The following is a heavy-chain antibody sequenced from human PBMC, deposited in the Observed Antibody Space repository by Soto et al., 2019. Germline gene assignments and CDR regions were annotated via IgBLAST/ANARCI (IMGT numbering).Heavy chain of an antibody. CDR2: IHYSGST. V-gene: IGHV4-30-4*01. CDR1: GGSISSGDYY. Sequence: SEILSLTCTVSGGSISSGDYYWSWIRQPPGKGLEWIGYIHYSGSTYHNPSLKSRVTISVDTSKNQFSLKLTSVTAADTAVYYCERVGRYSVYYYGMDVWGQGTTVNVSS. J-gene: IGHJ6*02. CDR3: ERVGRYSVYYYGMDV. D-gene: IGHD2-21*01.